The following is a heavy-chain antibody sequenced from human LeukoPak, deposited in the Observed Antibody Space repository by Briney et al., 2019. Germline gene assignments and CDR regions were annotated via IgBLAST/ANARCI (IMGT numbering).Heavy chain of an antibody. J-gene: IGHJ4*02. CDR2: IYISGSGST. CDR1: GASISIISYY. V-gene: IGHV4-61*02. D-gene: IGHD3-10*01. CDR3: AKPMIRGVITFAFDY. Sequence: SETLSLTCTVSGASISIISYYWSWIRQPAGKGLEWIGRIYISGSGSTNYNPSLKSRVTMSVDTSKNQFSLKLSSVTAADTGVYFCAKPMIRGVITFAFDYWGQGTLVTVSS.